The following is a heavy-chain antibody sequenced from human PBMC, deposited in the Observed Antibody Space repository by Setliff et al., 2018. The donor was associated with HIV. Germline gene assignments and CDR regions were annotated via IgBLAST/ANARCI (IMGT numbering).Heavy chain of an antibody. Sequence: PSETLSLTCSVSGGSFSGYYWSWIRQPPGKGLEWIGYIYIYNSGSTNYNPSLTSRVTISVDTSRNQFSLKLTSVTAADTAIYYCARGVNFDYWGQGTQVTVLL. CDR3: ARGVNFDY. J-gene: IGHJ4*02. V-gene: IGHV4-59*01. CDR2: IYIYNSGST. D-gene: IGHD3-3*01. CDR1: GGSFSGYY.